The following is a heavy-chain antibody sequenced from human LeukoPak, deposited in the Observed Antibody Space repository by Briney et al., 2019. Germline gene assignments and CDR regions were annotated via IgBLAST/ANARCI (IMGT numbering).Heavy chain of an antibody. J-gene: IGHJ4*02. Sequence: PSQTLSLTCSVSGGSINSDDYYWNWIRQPPGKGLEWIGYIYYIGSTYYNPSLKSRVTISVDTSKNQFYLKLSSVTAADTAVYYCARHGGDYGGDSGTYYFDFWGQGTLVTVSS. D-gene: IGHD4-23*01. CDR2: IYYIGST. CDR3: ARHGGDYGGDSGTYYFDF. CDR1: GGSINSDDYY. V-gene: IGHV4-30-4*01.